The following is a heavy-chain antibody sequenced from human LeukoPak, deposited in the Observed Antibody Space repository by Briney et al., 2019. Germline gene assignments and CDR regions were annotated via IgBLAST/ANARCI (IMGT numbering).Heavy chain of an antibody. CDR3: AKSDRVLSNYFDY. D-gene: IGHD1-14*01. CDR1: GFTFSSYG. Sequence: GGSLRLSCAASGFTFSSYGMHWVRQAPGKGLEWVAFIRYDGSNKNYADSVKGRFTISRDNSKNTLYLQMNSLRAEDTAVYYCAKSDRVLSNYFDYWGQGTLVTVSS. V-gene: IGHV3-30*02. J-gene: IGHJ4*02. CDR2: IRYDGSNK.